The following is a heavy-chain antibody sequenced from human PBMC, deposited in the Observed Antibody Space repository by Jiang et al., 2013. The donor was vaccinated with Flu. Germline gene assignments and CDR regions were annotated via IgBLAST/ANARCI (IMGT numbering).Heavy chain of an antibody. CDR2: NAGNGNT. CDR3: ARGIAVADPSFDY. Sequence: NAGNGNTKYSQKFQGRVTITRDTSASTAYMELSSLRSEDTAVYYCARGIAVADPSFDYWGQGTLVTVSS. V-gene: IGHV1-3*01. J-gene: IGHJ4*02. D-gene: IGHD6-19*01.